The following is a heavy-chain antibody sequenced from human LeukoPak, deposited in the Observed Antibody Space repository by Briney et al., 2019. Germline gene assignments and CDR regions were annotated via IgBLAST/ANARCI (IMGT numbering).Heavy chain of an antibody. CDR1: GFTFSKYA. J-gene: IGHJ4*01. D-gene: IGHD6-19*01. CDR2: INDNGRNT. Sequence: PGGSLRLSCSASGFTFSKYAMHWVRQAPGKGLEYVSAINDNGRNTYYADSVKGRFSISRDNSNSTLYLQMSSLRTEDTAVYYCVKYSSGWYYDYWGHGTLVTVSS. CDR3: VKYSSGWYYDY. V-gene: IGHV3-64D*09.